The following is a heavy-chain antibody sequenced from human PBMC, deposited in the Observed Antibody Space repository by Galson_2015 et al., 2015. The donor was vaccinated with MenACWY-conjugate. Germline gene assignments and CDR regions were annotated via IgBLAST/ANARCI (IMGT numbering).Heavy chain of an antibody. Sequence: SVKVSCKASGYTFTSYGISWVRQAPGQGLEWMGWISAYNGNTNYAQKLQDRVTMTRDTSTSTAFMELRSLRSDDTAVYYCARQSYLPAARRADDAFDIWGQGTVVSVSS. CDR2: ISAYNGNT. D-gene: IGHD2-2*01. CDR3: ARQSYLPAARRADDAFDI. J-gene: IGHJ3*02. V-gene: IGHV1-18*01. CDR1: GYTFTSYG.